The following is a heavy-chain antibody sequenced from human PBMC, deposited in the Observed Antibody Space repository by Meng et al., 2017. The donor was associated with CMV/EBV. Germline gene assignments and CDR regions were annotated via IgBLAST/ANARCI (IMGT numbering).Heavy chain of an antibody. CDR3: ARDLRVAGTPLGWYFDL. D-gene: IGHD1-7*01. Sequence: QGQADEVGPGLRNPSQTLSLTCIVSGGSISRGSFYRSWIRQPAGKGLEWIGRIYTSGSTNYNPSLKSRVTISVDTSKNQFSLKLSSVTAADTAVYYCARDLRVAGTPLGWYFDLWGRGTLVTVSS. CDR2: IYTSGST. CDR1: GGSISRGSFY. J-gene: IGHJ2*01. V-gene: IGHV4-61*02.